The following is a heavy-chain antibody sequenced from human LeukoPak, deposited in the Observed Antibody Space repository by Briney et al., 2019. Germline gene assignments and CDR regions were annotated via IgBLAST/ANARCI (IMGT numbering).Heavy chain of an antibody. CDR1: GFTFSSYA. CDR3: AKSRGGYRPDY. V-gene: IGHV3-23*01. J-gene: IGHJ4*02. Sequence: GGSLRLSCAASGFTFSSYAMSWVRQAPGKGLEWVSDISGSGGSTAYADSVKGRFTISRNNSKNTLYLQMNSLRAEDTAVYYCAKSRGGYRPDYWGQGTLVTVSS. CDR2: ISGSGGST. D-gene: IGHD5-12*01.